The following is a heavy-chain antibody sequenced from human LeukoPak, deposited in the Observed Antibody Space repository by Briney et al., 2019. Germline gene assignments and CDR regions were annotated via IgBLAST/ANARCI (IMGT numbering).Heavy chain of an antibody. CDR3: AKIQADYYDSSGYYSGDY. J-gene: IGHJ4*02. CDR1: GFTFSSYG. Sequence: PGRSLRLSCAASGFTFSSYGMHWVRQAPGKGLEWVAVISYHGSNKYYADSVKGRFTISRDNSKNTLYLQMNSLRAEDTAVYYCAKIQADYYDSSGYYSGDYWGQGTLVTVSS. V-gene: IGHV3-30*18. CDR2: ISYHGSNK. D-gene: IGHD3-22*01.